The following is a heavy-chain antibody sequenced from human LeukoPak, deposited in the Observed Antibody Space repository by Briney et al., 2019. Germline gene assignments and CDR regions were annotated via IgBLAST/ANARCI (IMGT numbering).Heavy chain of an antibody. CDR1: GGSISSYY. Sequence: SETLSLTCTVSGGSISSYYWSWIRPPARKGLEWIGRIYTSGSTNYNPSLKSRVSMSVDTSKNQYSLKLSSVTAADTAVYYCARVPKYCSSTSCYLYMDVWGKGTTVTVSS. J-gene: IGHJ6*03. D-gene: IGHD2-2*01. V-gene: IGHV4-4*07. CDR2: IYTSGST. CDR3: ARVPKYCSSTSCYLYMDV.